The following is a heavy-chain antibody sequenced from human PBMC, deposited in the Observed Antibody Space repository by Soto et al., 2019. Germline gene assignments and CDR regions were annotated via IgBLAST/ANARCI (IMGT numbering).Heavy chain of an antibody. CDR3: ARGDCSGGSCYFFDY. J-gene: IGHJ4*02. CDR2: INHSGST. Sequence: SETLSLTCAVYGGSFSGYYWSWIRQPPGKGLEWIGEINHSGSTNYNPSLKSRVTISVDTSKNQFSLKLSSVTAADTAVYYCARGDCSGGSCYFFDYWGQGTLVTVSS. D-gene: IGHD2-15*01. CDR1: GGSFSGYY. V-gene: IGHV4-34*01.